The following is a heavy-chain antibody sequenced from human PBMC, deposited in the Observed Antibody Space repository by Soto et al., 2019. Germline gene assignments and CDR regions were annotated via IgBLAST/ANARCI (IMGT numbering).Heavy chain of an antibody. CDR3: ARGGQGYYGSGSYYRCWFDP. CDR2: INHSGST. D-gene: IGHD3-10*01. Sequence: PSETLSLTCAVYGGSFSGYYWSWIRQPPGKGLEWIGEINHSGSTNYNPSLKSRVTISVDTSKNQFSLKLSSVTAADTAVYYCARGGQGYYGSGSYYRCWFDPWGQGTLVTVSS. J-gene: IGHJ5*02. V-gene: IGHV4-34*01. CDR1: GGSFSGYY.